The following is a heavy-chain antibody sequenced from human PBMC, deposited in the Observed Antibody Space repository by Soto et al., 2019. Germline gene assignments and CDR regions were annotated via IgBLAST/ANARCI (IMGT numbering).Heavy chain of an antibody. CDR2: INHSGST. J-gene: IGHJ6*01. CDR1: GGSFSGYY. V-gene: IGHV4-34*01. D-gene: IGHD5-12*01. Sequence: PSETLSLTCAVYGGSFSGYYWSWIRQPPGKGLEWIGEINHSGSTNYNPSLKSRVTISVDTSKNQFSLKLSSVTAADTAVYYCARGVATIRNQYYYYYYGMDVWGQGTTVTVSS. CDR3: ARGVATIRNQYYYYYYGMDV.